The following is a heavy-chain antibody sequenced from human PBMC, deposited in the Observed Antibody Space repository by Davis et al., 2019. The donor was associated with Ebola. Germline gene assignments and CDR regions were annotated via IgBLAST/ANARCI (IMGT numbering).Heavy chain of an antibody. J-gene: IGHJ5*02. CDR1: GYTFTSYD. Sequence: ASVKVSCKASGYTFTSYDINWVRQATGQGLEWMGWMNPNSGNTGYAQKFQGRVTMTRNTSISTAYMELSSLRSEDTAVYYCARGGTQWLVPGWWFDPWGQGTLVTVSS. CDR2: MNPNSGNT. D-gene: IGHD6-19*01. CDR3: ARGGTQWLVPGWWFDP. V-gene: IGHV1-8*01.